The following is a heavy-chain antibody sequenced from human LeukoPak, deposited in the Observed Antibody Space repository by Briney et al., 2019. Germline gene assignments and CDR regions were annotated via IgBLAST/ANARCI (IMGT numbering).Heavy chain of an antibody. D-gene: IGHD3-22*01. Sequence: ASVKVSCKASGYTFTCYYMHWVRQAPGQGLEWMGWINPNSGGTNYAQKFQGRVTMTRDTSISTAYMELSRLRSDDTAVYYCARTLDSGYYYGRWINWFDPWGQGTLVTVSS. J-gene: IGHJ5*02. CDR2: INPNSGGT. CDR1: GYTFTCYY. CDR3: ARTLDSGYYYGRWINWFDP. V-gene: IGHV1-2*02.